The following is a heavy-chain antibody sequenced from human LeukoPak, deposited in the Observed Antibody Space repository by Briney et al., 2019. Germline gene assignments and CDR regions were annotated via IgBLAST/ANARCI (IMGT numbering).Heavy chain of an antibody. Sequence: PSETLYLTCTVSGGSISGYYWSWIRQPPGKGLEWIGYIYYSGSTNYNPSLKSRVTISVDTSKNQFSLKLSSVTAADTAVYYCARGCSAGTPHNWFDPWGQGTLVTVSS. CDR2: IYYSGST. CDR1: GGSISGYY. J-gene: IGHJ5*02. CDR3: ARGCSAGTPHNWFDP. V-gene: IGHV4-59*01. D-gene: IGHD6-13*01.